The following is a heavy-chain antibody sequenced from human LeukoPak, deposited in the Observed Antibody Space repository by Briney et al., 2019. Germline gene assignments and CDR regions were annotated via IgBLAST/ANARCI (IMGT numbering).Heavy chain of an antibody. D-gene: IGHD2-2*02. CDR1: GFTFSSYA. V-gene: IGHV3-21*01. CDR3: ARQDCSSTSCYIFFFDY. Sequence: GGSLRLSCAASGFTFSSYAMSWVRQAPGKGLEWVSSISSSSSYIYYADSVKGRFTISRDNAKNSLYLQMNSLRAEDTAVYYCARQDCSSTSCYIFFFDYWGQGTLVTVSS. J-gene: IGHJ4*02. CDR2: ISSSSSYI.